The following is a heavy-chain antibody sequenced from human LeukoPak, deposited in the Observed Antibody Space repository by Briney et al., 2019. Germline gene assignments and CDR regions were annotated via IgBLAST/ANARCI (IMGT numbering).Heavy chain of an antibody. CDR1: GGSISSYY. D-gene: IGHD3-3*01. V-gene: IGHV4-59*01. J-gene: IGHJ3*02. CDR2: IYDSGST. CDR3: ARITTIGAFDI. Sequence: SETLSLTCTVSGGSISSYYWSWIRQPPGKGLEWIGYIYDSGSTNYNPSLKSRVTISVDTSKNQFSLKVSSVTAADTAVYYCARITTIGAFDIWGQGTMVTVSS.